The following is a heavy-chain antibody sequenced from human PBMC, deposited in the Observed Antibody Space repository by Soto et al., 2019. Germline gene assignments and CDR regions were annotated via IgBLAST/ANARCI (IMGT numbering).Heavy chain of an antibody. CDR2: ISSSSSYI. Sequence: GGSLRLSCAASGFTFSSYSMNWVRQAPGKGLEWVSSISSSSSYIYYADSVKGRFTISRDNAKNSLYLQLNSLRAEATAVYYCARAAGYGDYYYYYGMDVWGQGTTVTVSS. V-gene: IGHV3-21*01. CDR1: GFTFSSYS. CDR3: ARAAGYGDYYYYYGMDV. D-gene: IGHD4-17*01. J-gene: IGHJ6*02.